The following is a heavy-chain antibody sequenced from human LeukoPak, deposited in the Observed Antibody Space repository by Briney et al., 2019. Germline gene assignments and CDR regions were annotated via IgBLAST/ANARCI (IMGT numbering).Heavy chain of an antibody. D-gene: IGHD3-10*01. V-gene: IGHV3-74*01. J-gene: IGHJ5*02. Sequence: GGSLRLSCAASGFTSSSYWMHWVRHVPGKGLVWVSRISGDGTARNYADSVKGRFTISRDDAKNTVDLQMNSLRGEDTAVYYCVRGRGSYGWFDPWGQGTLVTVSS. CDR2: ISGDGTAR. CDR1: GFTSSSYW. CDR3: VRGRGSYGWFDP.